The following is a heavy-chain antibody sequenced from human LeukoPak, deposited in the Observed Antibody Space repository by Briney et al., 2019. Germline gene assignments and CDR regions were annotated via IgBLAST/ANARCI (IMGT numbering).Heavy chain of an antibody. CDR2: ISSSGTYI. Sequence: GGSLRLSCAGSDFTFSSYTMNWVRQAPGKGLEWVSFISSSGTYIYYADSVKGRFTISRDNAKNSLYLQMNSLRAEDTAIYYCARAYGDSDFDYWGQGTLVTVSS. V-gene: IGHV3-21*01. D-gene: IGHD4-17*01. J-gene: IGHJ4*02. CDR3: ARAYGDSDFDY. CDR1: DFTFSSYT.